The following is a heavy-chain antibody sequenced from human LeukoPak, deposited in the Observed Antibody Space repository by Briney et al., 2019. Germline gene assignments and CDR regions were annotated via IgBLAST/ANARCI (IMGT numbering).Heavy chain of an antibody. Sequence: SETLSLTCTDSGGSMSSYYWNWIRQPPGKGLEWIAYIYYSGTTNYNPSLKSRVTISVDASRKHFSLKLTSVTAADTAVYYCARGRFDIVSGYYADYWGQGTLVTVSS. CDR3: ARGRFDIVSGYYADY. J-gene: IGHJ4*02. D-gene: IGHD3-9*01. V-gene: IGHV4-59*01. CDR2: IYYSGTT. CDR1: GGSMSSYY.